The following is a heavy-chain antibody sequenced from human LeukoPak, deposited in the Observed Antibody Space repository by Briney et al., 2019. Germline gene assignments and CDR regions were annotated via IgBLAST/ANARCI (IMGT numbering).Heavy chain of an antibody. CDR3: ARGRGYSSSWYVPSDFDY. CDR2: ISHSGRT. V-gene: IGHV4-34*01. CDR1: GGSFSGYY. D-gene: IGHD6-13*01. Sequence: SETLSLTCGVYGGSFSGYYWSWIRQPPGKGLEWIGEISHSGRTNYNPSLKSRVTISVDTSKNQLSLKLSSVTAADTAVYYCARGRGYSSSWYVPSDFDYWGQGALVTVSS. J-gene: IGHJ4*02.